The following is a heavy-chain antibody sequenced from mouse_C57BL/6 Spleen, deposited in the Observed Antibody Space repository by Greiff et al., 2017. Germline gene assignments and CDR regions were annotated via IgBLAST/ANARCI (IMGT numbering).Heavy chain of an antibody. CDR2: IDPETGGT. J-gene: IGHJ2*01. Sequence: VKVVESGAELVRPGASVTLSCKASGYTFTDYEMHWVKQTPVHGLEGIGAIDPETGGTAYNQKFKGKAILTADKSSSTAYMELRSLTSEDSAVYYCTRKTAQATRYFDDWGQGTTLTVSS. V-gene: IGHV1-15*01. D-gene: IGHD3-2*02. CDR1: GYTFTDYE. CDR3: TRKTAQATRYFDD.